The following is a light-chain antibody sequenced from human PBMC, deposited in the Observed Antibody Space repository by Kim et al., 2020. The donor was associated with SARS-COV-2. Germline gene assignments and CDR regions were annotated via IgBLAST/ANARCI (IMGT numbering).Light chain of an antibody. Sequence: DIQLTQSPSFLSASVGDRVTITCRASQGISSYLAWYQQKPGKAPKLLIYAASTLQSGVPSRFSGSGSGTEFTLTISSLQPEDFATYYCQQLNSYPRLTFGGGTKLVIK. CDR1: QGISSY. CDR3: QQLNSYPRLT. V-gene: IGKV1-9*01. CDR2: AAS. J-gene: IGKJ4*01.